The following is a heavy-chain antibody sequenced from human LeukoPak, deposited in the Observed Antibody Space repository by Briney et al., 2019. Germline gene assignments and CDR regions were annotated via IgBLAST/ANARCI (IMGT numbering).Heavy chain of an antibody. Sequence: SQTLSLTCALSGDSVSSNSVTWDWVRQSPSRGLEWLGRTYYRSTWYNDYAVSVRGRITVNPDTSKNQFSLHLNSVTPEDTAVYYCARRLTQYDCFDPWGQGILVTVSS. CDR1: GDSVSSNSVT. D-gene: IGHD2-2*01. CDR3: ARRLTQYDCFDP. V-gene: IGHV6-1*01. J-gene: IGHJ5*02. CDR2: TYYRSTWYN.